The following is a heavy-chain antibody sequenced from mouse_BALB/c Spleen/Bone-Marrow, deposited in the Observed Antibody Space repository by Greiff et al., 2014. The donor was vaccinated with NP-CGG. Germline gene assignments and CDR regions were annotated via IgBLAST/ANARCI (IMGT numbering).Heavy chain of an antibody. CDR3: ARGYDEGFAY. D-gene: IGHD2-14*01. J-gene: IGHJ3*01. CDR1: GFNIKDTY. Sequence: VQLQQPGAELVKPGASVKLSCTASGFNIKDTYMHWVKQRPEQGLEWIGRIDPANGNTKYDPKFQGRATITADTSSNTAYLQLSSLTSEDTAVYYCARGYDEGFAYWGQGTLVTVSA. CDR2: IDPANGNT. V-gene: IGHV14-3*02.